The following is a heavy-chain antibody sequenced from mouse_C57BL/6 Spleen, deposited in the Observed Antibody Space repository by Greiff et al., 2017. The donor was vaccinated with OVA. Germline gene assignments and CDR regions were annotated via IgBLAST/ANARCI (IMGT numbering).Heavy chain of an antibody. CDR2: ISDGGSYT. D-gene: IGHD3-2*02. V-gene: IGHV5-4*01. J-gene: IGHJ2*01. CDR1: GFTFSSYA. CDR3: ARDEAQVPYFDY. Sequence: EVQGVESGGGLVKPGGSLKLSCAASGFTFSSYAMSWVRQTPEKRLEWVATISDGGSYTSYPDNVKGRFPISRDNAKNNLYLQLSHLKSEDTAMYYCARDEAQVPYFDYWGQGTTLTVSA.